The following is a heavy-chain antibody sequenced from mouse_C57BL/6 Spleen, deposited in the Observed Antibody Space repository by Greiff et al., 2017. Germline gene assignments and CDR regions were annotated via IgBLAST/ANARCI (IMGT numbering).Heavy chain of an antibody. D-gene: IGHD2-4*01. CDR2: INYDGSST. CDR3: ARADYDVGAMDY. Sequence: EVKLMESEGGLVQPGSSMKLSCTASGFTFSDYYMAWVRQVPEKGLEWVANINYDGSSTYYLDSLKSRFIISRDNAQNILYLQMSSLKSEDTATYYCARADYDVGAMDYWGQGTSVTVSS. CDR1: GFTFSDYY. V-gene: IGHV5-16*01. J-gene: IGHJ4*01.